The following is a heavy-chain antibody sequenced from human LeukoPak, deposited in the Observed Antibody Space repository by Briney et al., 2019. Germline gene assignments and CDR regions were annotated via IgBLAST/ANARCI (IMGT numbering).Heavy chain of an antibody. CDR3: ARPYSSSWYSYFQH. Sequence: SETLSLTCAVYGGSFSGYYWSWIRQPPGKGLEWIGEINHSGSTNYNPSLKSRVTISVDTSKNQFSLKLSSVTAADTAVYYCARPYSSSWYSYFQHWCQGTLVTVSS. V-gene: IGHV4-34*01. D-gene: IGHD6-13*01. J-gene: IGHJ1*01. CDR1: GGSFSGYY. CDR2: INHSGST.